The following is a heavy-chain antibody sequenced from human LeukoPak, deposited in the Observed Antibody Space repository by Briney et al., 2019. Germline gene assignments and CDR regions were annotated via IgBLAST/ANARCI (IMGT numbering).Heavy chain of an antibody. D-gene: IGHD1-26*01. Sequence: TGGSLRLSSAASGFTFSSYWMSWVRQAPGKGLEWVANIKQDGSEKYYVDSVKGRFTISRDNAKNSLYLQMNSLRAEDTAVYYCAKLRGSYWYYFDYWGQGTLVTVSS. CDR3: AKLRGSYWYYFDY. V-gene: IGHV3-7*01. CDR2: IKQDGSEK. J-gene: IGHJ4*02. CDR1: GFTFSSYW.